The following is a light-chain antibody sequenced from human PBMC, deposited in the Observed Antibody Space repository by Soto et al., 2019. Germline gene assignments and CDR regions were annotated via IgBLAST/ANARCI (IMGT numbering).Light chain of an antibody. V-gene: IGKV1-39*01. CDR3: QQTYSDPT. J-gene: IGKJ4*01. CDR1: QSISTY. Sequence: DIQMTQSPSSLSASVGDRVTITCRTSQSISTYLNWYQQKPGKAPKLLIYAASTLQSGVPSRFSGGGSGTVFTLTISSLQPEDFADYYCQQTYSDPTFGGGTKVEIK. CDR2: AAS.